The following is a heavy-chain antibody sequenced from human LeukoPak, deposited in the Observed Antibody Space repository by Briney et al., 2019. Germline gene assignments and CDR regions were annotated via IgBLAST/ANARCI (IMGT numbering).Heavy chain of an antibody. CDR3: TSGSGSYADS. CDR1: GGSISGYY. J-gene: IGHJ4*02. CDR2: IYYSRST. Sequence: PSGTLSLTCDVSGGSISGYYWSWIRQPPGKGLDWIGYIYYSRSTNYSPSLKSRVTRSVDTSKNQFSLKLSSVTAADTAVYYCTSGSGSYADSWGPGTLVTVSS. V-gene: IGHV4-59*01. D-gene: IGHD3-10*01.